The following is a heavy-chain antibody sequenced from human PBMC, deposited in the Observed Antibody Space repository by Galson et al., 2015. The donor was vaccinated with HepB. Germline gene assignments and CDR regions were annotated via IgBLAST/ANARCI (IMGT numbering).Heavy chain of an antibody. CDR2: IIPILGIA. CDR3: ARGRFPAAMRTVDYDILTGPPEDDAFDI. V-gene: IGHV1-69*04. Sequence: SVKVSCKASGGTFSSYAISWVRQAPGQGLEWMGRIIPILGIANYAQKFQGRVTITADKSTSTAYMELSSLRSEDTAVYYCARGRFPAAMRTVDYDILTGPPEDDAFDIWGQGTMVTVSS. CDR1: GGTFSSYA. D-gene: IGHD3-9*01. J-gene: IGHJ3*02.